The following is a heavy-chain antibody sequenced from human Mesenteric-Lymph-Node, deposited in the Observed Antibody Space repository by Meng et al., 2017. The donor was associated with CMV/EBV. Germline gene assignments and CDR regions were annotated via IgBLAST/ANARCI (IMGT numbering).Heavy chain of an antibody. CDR1: GASIISNS. J-gene: IGHJ3*02. CDR2: ISYDGSNK. D-gene: IGHD3-3*01. V-gene: IGHV3-30-3*01. Sequence: GESLKISCTVSGASIISNSYYWGWIRQSPGKGLEWVAVISYDGSNKYYADSVKGRFTISRDNSKNTLYLQMNSLRAEDTAVYYCARDLGFWNFDIWGQGTMVTVSS. CDR3: ARDLGFWNFDI.